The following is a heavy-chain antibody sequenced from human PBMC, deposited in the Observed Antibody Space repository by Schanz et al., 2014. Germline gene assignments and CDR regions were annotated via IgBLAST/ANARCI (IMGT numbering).Heavy chain of an antibody. CDR2: ISDSGDST. CDR1: GFGFDDYA. Sequence: QVHLVESGGGVVQPGRSLRLSCAASGFGFDDYAMSWVRQAPGKGLEWVSDISDSGDSTHYADSVKGRFTISRDNAKNSLFLQMNSLSAEDTAVYYCAKDHAGSDILTALGNWGQGTLVTVSS. CDR3: AKDHAGSDILTALGN. D-gene: IGHD3-9*01. J-gene: IGHJ4*02. V-gene: IGHV3-11*01.